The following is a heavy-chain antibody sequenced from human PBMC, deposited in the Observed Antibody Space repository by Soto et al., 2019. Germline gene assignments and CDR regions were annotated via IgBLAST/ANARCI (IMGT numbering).Heavy chain of an antibody. D-gene: IGHD1-26*01. CDR1: GYSFTGLD. Sequence: ASVKVSCKASGYSFTGLDINWVRQTTGQGLEWMGWMEPSSGRTGYAQKFQGRVTMTRDTSINTAYMELSSLTSDDTDFYYCGRGVTEGVDYWGHGSLVTVYS. J-gene: IGHJ4*01. CDR3: GRGVTEGVDY. CDR2: MEPSSGRT. V-gene: IGHV1-8*01.